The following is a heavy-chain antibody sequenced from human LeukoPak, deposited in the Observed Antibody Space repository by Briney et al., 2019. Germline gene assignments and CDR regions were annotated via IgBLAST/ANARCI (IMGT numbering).Heavy chain of an antibody. Sequence: GGSLRLSCAASGFTFSGSAMHWVRQASGKGLEWVGRIRSKANSYATAYAASVKGRFTISRDDSKNTAYLQMNSLKTEDTAVYYCTRHFDILTGPYYYGMDVWGQGTTVTVSS. J-gene: IGHJ6*02. CDR3: TRHFDILTGPYYYGMDV. D-gene: IGHD3-9*01. V-gene: IGHV3-73*01. CDR2: IRSKANSYAT. CDR1: GFTFSGSA.